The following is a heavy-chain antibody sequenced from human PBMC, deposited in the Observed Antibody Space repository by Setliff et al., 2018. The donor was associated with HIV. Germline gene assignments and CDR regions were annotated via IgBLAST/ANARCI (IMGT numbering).Heavy chain of an antibody. J-gene: IGHJ4*02. CDR2: IFSSGST. V-gene: IGHV4-61*02. CDR1: GGSISSGSYY. CDR3: AREDGPYYFDS. Sequence: SETLSLTCTVAGGSISSGSYYWSWIRQPAGKGLEWIGRIFSSGSTNYNPSLKSRVTISVDTSKNQFSLKVSSVTAVDTAVYYCAREDGPYYFDSWGQGTLVTVS.